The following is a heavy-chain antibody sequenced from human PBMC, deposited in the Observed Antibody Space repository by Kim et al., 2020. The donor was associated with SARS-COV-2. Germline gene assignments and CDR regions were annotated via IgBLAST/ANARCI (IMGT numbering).Heavy chain of an antibody. V-gene: IGHV4-39*07. Sequence: SETLSLTCIVSGVSISGSQSYWGWLRQPPGKGLEGLGTSYFSGTTYKTASLRRRLSMSMDPSNNQFSLKMTSVTAADTAIYFCAKEGITLTNWFDPWGQGILVTVPA. CDR2: SYFSGTT. D-gene: IGHD4-17*01. CDR3: AKEGITLTNWFDP. J-gene: IGHJ5*02. CDR1: GVSISGSQSY.